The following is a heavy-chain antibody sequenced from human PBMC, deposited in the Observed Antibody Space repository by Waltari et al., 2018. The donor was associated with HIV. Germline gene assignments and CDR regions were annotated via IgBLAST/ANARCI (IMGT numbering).Heavy chain of an antibody. Sequence: EVQLLDSGGGLVQPGGSLRLSCVASVVPFRTYGMTWVRQAPGKGLEWVSGLSVSGGSTHYADSVKGRFTISRDNSKDTLYLQMNTLRAEDTAVYYCAIQHNPLHNYYYGMDVWGQGTTVTVSS. D-gene: IGHD1-1*01. CDR3: AIQHNPLHNYYYGMDV. J-gene: IGHJ6*02. V-gene: IGHV3-23*01. CDR1: VVPFRTYG. CDR2: LSVSGGST.